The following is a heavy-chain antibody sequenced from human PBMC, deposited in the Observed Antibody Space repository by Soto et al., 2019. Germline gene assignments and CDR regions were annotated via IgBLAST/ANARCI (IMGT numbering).Heavy chain of an antibody. CDR2: IIPIFGTT. CDR1: GGTFSSYA. Sequence: QVQLVQSGAEVKKPGSSVKVSCKASGGTFSSYAISWVRQAPGQGLEWMGGIIPIFGTTNYAQKFQGRVTITADESTSTAYMELSSLRSEDTAVYYCARGRWPIVGAPYYFDYWGQGTLVTVSS. D-gene: IGHD1-26*01. J-gene: IGHJ4*02. V-gene: IGHV1-69*01. CDR3: ARGRWPIVGAPYYFDY.